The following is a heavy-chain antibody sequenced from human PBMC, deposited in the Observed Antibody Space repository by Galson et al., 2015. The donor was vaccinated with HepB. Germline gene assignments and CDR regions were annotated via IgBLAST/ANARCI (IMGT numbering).Heavy chain of an antibody. D-gene: IGHD6-13*01. CDR3: ARRLDSSSWVDY. CDR2: IFPGDSDT. J-gene: IGHJ4*02. Sequence: QSGAEVKKPGESLKISCKGSEYTFTNYWIGWVRQMPGKGLEWMGIIFPGDSDTRYSPSFRGQVTISADKSINTAYLQWSSLKASDTAIYYCARRLDSSSWVDYWGQGTLVTVSS. CDR1: EYTFTNYW. V-gene: IGHV5-51*01.